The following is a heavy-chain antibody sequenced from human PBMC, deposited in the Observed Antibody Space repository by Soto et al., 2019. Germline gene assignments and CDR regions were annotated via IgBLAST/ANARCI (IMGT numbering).Heavy chain of an antibody. Sequence: SETLSLTCTVSGGSISSSSYYLSWIRQHPGKGLEWIGYIYYSGSTYYNPSLKSRVTISVDTSKNQFSLKLSSVTAADTAVYYSARVLRIAAPGGMDVWGQGTTVTVSS. V-gene: IGHV4-31*03. CDR1: GGSISSSSYY. CDR2: IYYSGST. CDR3: ARVLRIAAPGGMDV. D-gene: IGHD6-6*01. J-gene: IGHJ6*02.